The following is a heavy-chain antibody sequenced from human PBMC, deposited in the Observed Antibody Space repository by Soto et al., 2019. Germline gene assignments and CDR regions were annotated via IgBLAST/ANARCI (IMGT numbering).Heavy chain of an antibody. CDR3: ARNGDYVGWFDP. V-gene: IGHV1-3*01. CDR2: INAGNGNT. J-gene: IGHJ5*02. CDR1: GYTFTSYA. D-gene: IGHD4-17*01. Sequence: GASVKVSCKASGYTFTSYAMHWVRQAPGQRLEWMGWINAGNGNTKYSQKFQGRVTITRDTSASTAYMELSSLRSEDTAVYYCARNGDYVGWFDPWGQGTLVTVSS.